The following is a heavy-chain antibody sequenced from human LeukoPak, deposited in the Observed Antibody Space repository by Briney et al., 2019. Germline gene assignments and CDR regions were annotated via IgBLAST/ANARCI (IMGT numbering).Heavy chain of an antibody. V-gene: IGHV4-59*12. CDR2: IYYSGST. J-gene: IGHJ3*02. CDR3: ARDRGYSSSPGTFDI. CDR1: GGSISSYY. D-gene: IGHD6-13*01. Sequence: SETLSLTCTVSGGSISSYYWSWIRQPPGKGLEWIGYIYYSGSTYYNPSLKSRVTISVDRSKNQFSLKLSSVTAADTAVYYCARDRGYSSSPGTFDIWGQGTMVTVSS.